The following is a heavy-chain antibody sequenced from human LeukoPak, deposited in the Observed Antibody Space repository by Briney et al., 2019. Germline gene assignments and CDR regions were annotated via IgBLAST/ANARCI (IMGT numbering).Heavy chain of an antibody. D-gene: IGHD3-22*01. CDR1: GGSIRSSYYY. J-gene: IGHJ4*02. CDR3: ARDRNTMIVVVDRRWPEPFDY. V-gene: IGHV4-39*02. Sequence: SETLSLTCTVSGGSIRSSYYYWGWIRQPPGKGLEWIGSIYDSGSTYYNPSLKSRVTISVDTSKNQFSLKLNSVTAADAAVYYCARDRNTMIVVVDRRWPEPFDYWGQGTLVTVSS. CDR2: IYDSGST.